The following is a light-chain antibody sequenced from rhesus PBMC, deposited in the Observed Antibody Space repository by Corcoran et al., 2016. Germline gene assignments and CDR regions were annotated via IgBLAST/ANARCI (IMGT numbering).Light chain of an antibody. V-gene: IGKV1-22*01. CDR1: QSISSW. CDR3: QRYSSSPFP. Sequence: DIQMTQSPSSLSASVGDTVTITCRASQSISSWLAWYQQNPGKAPKSLIYKASPLQNGVPPRFSGSGSGTVFTLTISSLHSEDFATYYCQRYSSSPFPFGPWTKLD. J-gene: IGKJ3*01. CDR2: KAS.